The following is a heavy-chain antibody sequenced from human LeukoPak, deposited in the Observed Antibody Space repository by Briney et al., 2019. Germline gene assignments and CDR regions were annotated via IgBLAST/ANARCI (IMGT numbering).Heavy chain of an antibody. V-gene: IGHV3-48*01. Sequence: GGSLRLSCAASGFTFSSYSMNWVRQAPGKGLEWVSYVGAIGDNTISYADSVMGRFTISRDNAKNSVFLQMNSLRAEDTAVYYCARDLHYAFDIWGQGTMVTVSS. CDR1: GFTFSSYS. J-gene: IGHJ3*02. CDR3: ARDLHYAFDI. CDR2: VGAIGDNTI.